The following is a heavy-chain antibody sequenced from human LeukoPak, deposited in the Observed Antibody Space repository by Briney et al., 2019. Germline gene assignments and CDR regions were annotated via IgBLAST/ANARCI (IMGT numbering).Heavy chain of an antibody. D-gene: IGHD3-22*01. Sequence: HPGGSLRLSCVGSGFTFSSYHMNWVRQAPGKGLEWVSYISSSSSTIYYADSVKGRFTISRDNAKNSLYLQTSSLRAEDTAVYYCARAQYYSDSTGYYYLHYWGQGTLVTVSS. V-gene: IGHV3-48*01. CDR3: ARAQYYSDSTGYYYLHY. CDR1: GFTFSSYH. J-gene: IGHJ4*02. CDR2: ISSSSSTI.